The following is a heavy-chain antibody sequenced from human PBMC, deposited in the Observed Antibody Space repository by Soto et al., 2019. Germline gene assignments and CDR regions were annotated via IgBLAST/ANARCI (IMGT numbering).Heavy chain of an antibody. CDR2: ISGSGFSA. Sequence: GGSLRLSCADSAFTFSNYAMSWVRQAPGKGLEWVSVISGSGFSAYYADSVKGRFTISRDNSNNTVYLQMHSLRAEDTAVYYCAKHIAVTGTRWSDPWGQGTLVTVSS. V-gene: IGHV3-23*01. J-gene: IGHJ5*02. CDR3: AKHIAVTGTRWSDP. CDR1: AFTFSNYA. D-gene: IGHD6-19*01.